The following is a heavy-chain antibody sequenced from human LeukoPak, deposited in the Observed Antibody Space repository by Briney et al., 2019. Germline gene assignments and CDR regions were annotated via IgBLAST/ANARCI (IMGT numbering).Heavy chain of an antibody. CDR3: ARDAKRSLDWFGP. J-gene: IGHJ5*02. Sequence: SETLSLTCTVSGGSISSSSYYWGWIRQPPGKGLEWIGRIYTSGSTNYNPSLKSRVTITVDTSKNQFSLKLSSVTAADTAVYYCARDAKRSLDWFGPWGQGTLVTVSS. CDR1: GGSISSSSYY. V-gene: IGHV4-61*02. CDR2: IYTSGST.